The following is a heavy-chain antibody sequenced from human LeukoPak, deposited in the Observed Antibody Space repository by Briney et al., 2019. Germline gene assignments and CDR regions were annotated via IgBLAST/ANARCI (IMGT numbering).Heavy chain of an antibody. CDR3: ARGLQPGPFDY. J-gene: IGHJ4*02. V-gene: IGHV4-59*01. CDR2: IYYSGST. Sequence: PSETLSLTCTVSGGSISSYYWSWIRQPPGKGLEWIGYIYYSGSTNYNPSLKSRVIISVDTSKNQFSLKLSSVTAADTAVYYCARGLQPGPFDYWGQETLVTVSS. CDR1: GGSISSYY. D-gene: IGHD5-18*01.